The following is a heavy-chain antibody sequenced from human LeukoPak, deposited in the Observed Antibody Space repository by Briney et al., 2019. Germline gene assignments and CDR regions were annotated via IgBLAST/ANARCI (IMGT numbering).Heavy chain of an antibody. CDR3: AKDQSSWAFYYYYGMDV. J-gene: IGHJ6*02. V-gene: IGHV3-30*18. Sequence: GGSLRLSCAASGFTFSSYGMHWVRQAPGKGLEWVAVISYDGSNKYYADSVKGRFTISRDNSKNTLYLQMNSLRAEDTAVHYCAKDQSSWAFYYYYGMDVWGQGTTVTVSS. CDR2: ISYDGSNK. CDR1: GFTFSSYG. D-gene: IGHD6-13*01.